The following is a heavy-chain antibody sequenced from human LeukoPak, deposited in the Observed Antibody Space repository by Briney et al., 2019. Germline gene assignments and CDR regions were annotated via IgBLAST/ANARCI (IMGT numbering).Heavy chain of an antibody. J-gene: IGHJ6*02. D-gene: IGHD2-15*01. Sequence: VASVKVSCKASGYTFTSYGISRVRHAPGQGLEWMGWISGYNGNTNYAQKFQGRVTMTTDTSTSTAYLELRRLRSDDTAIYYCAREFCSGGGCYYYGMDVWGQGTTVTVS. CDR2: ISGYNGNT. V-gene: IGHV1-18*01. CDR3: AREFCSGGGCYYYGMDV. CDR1: GYTFTSYG.